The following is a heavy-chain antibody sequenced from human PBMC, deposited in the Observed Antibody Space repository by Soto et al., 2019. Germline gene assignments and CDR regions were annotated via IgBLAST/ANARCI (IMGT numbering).Heavy chain of an antibody. J-gene: IGHJ4*02. CDR1: GYTFTGYY. V-gene: IGHV1-2*02. D-gene: IGHD2-15*01. Sequence: ASVKVSCKASGYTFTGYYMHWVRQAPGQGLEWMGWINPNSGGTNYAQKFQGRATMTRDTSISTAYMELSRLRSDDTAVYYCARDQGYCSGGSCYYFDYWGQGTLVTVSS. CDR2: INPNSGGT. CDR3: ARDQGYCSGGSCYYFDY.